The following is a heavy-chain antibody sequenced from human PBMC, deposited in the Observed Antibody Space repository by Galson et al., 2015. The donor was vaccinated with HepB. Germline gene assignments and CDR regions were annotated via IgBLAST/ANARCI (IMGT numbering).Heavy chain of an antibody. Sequence: SLRLSCAASGVTFGRYGMHWVRQAPGKGLEWVAIISYDGKTSKYSDSVKGRFTISRDNPKNTHYLQMYSLRNEDSAVYFCAKGDVAYTSSSGGFDFWGQGTRVTVSS. CDR1: GVTFGRYG. J-gene: IGHJ4*02. V-gene: IGHV3-30*18. CDR3: AKGDVAYTSSSGGFDF. D-gene: IGHD6-6*01. CDR2: ISYDGKTS.